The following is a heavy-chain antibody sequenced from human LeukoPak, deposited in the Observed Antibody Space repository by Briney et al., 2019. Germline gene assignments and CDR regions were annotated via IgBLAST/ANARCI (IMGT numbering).Heavy chain of an antibody. J-gene: IGHJ4*02. CDR2: IRSKANSYAT. CDR3: TRQGAGDPY. CDR1: GFTFSGSA. V-gene: IGHV3-73*01. Sequence: GGSLRLSCAASGFTFSGSAMHWVRQASGKGLEWVGRIRSKANSYATAYAASVKGRFTISRDDSKNTAYLQMNSLRTEDTAVYYCTRQGAGDPYWGQGTLVTVSS. D-gene: IGHD1-26*01.